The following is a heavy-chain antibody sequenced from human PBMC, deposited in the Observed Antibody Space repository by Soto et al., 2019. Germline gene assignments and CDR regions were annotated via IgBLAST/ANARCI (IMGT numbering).Heavy chain of an antibody. V-gene: IGHV3-23*01. CDR2: ISGSGGST. J-gene: IGHJ4*02. CDR3: AKAPGGGYKSPIDY. D-gene: IGHD5-12*01. CDR1: GFTFSSYA. Sequence: EVQLLESGGGLVQPGGSLRLSCAASGFTFSSYAMSWVRQAPGKGLEWVSAISGSGGSTYYADSVKGRFTISRDNSKNTLYLQMNSLRAEDTAVYYCAKAPGGGYKSPIDYWGQGTLVTVSP.